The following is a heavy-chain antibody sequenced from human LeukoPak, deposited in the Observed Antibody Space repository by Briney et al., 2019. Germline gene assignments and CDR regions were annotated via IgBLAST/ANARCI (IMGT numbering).Heavy chain of an antibody. Sequence: GGSLRLSCAASGVTFSSYGMHWVRQAPGKGLEWVALISSDGNDKLYGDSVKGRFTIPRDDSKSTLYLQMNSLRAEDTAVYYCTTKVIRGDSGDDYDDWGQGTLVTVSS. CDR1: GVTFSSYG. D-gene: IGHD5-12*01. V-gene: IGHV3-30*03. CDR2: ISSDGNDK. J-gene: IGHJ4*02. CDR3: TTKVIRGDSGDDYDD.